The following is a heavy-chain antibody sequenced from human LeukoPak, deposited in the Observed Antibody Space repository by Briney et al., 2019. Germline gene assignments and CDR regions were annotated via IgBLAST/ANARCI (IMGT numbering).Heavy chain of an antibody. CDR1: GGSISGYY. Sequence: SETLSLTCTVSGGSISGYYWSWIRQPPGKGLEWIGYIYYSGSTNYNPSLKSRVTISVDTSKNQFSLKLSSVTAADTAVYYCARSHSSDVPEFDYWGQGTLVTVSS. J-gene: IGHJ4*02. D-gene: IGHD6-19*01. V-gene: IGHV4-59*08. CDR2: IYYSGST. CDR3: ARSHSSDVPEFDY.